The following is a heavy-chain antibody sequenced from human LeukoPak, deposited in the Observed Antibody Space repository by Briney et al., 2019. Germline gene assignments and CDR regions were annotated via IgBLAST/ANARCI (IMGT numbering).Heavy chain of an antibody. J-gene: IGHJ4*02. CDR3: ATGYYTPDY. CDR2: IYYSGST. D-gene: IGHD2/OR15-2a*01. Sequence: SETLSLTCSVSGGSISGSGYYWAWIRQPPGKGLEWIGYIYYSGSTYYNPSLKSRVTISVDTSKNQFSLKLTSVTAADTAVYYCATGYYTPDYWGQGTLVTVSS. CDR1: GGSISGSGYY. V-gene: IGHV4-61*08.